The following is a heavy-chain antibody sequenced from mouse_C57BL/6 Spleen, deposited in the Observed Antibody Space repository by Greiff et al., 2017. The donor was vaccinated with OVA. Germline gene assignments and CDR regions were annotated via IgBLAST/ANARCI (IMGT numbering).Heavy chain of an antibody. J-gene: IGHJ4*01. D-gene: IGHD3-1*01. CDR2: IDPSDSYT. CDR1: GYTFTSYW. V-gene: IGHV1-69*01. Sequence: QVQLQQPGAELVMPGASVKLSCKASGYTFTSYWMHWVKQRPGQGLEWIGEIDPSDSYTNYNQKFKGKSTLTVDKSSSTAYMQLSSLTSEDSAVYYCARWATSDAMDYWGQGTSVTVSS. CDR3: ARWATSDAMDY.